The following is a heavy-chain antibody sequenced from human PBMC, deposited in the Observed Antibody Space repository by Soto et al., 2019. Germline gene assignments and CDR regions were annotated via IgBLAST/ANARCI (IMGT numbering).Heavy chain of an antibody. Sequence: GGSLRLSCAASGFTFSSSAMSWVRQAPGKGLEWVSAISGNVANTYYADSVKGRFTISRDNSKNTLYLQMNSLIAEDTAIYYCAKRSIYGGPDYWGQGTLVTVSS. CDR3: AKRSIYGGPDY. D-gene: IGHD4-17*01. V-gene: IGHV3-23*01. J-gene: IGHJ4*02. CDR2: ISGNVANT. CDR1: GFTFSSSA.